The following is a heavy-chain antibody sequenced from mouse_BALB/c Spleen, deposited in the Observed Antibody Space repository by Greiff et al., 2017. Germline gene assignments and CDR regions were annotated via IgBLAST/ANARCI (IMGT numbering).Heavy chain of an antibody. CDR2: ISSGGST. D-gene: IGHD2-3*01. CDR3: ARGRDGYYAMDY. V-gene: IGHV5-6-5*01. Sequence: DVMLVESGGGLVKPGGSLKLSCAASGFTFSSYAMSWVRQTPEKRLEWVASISSGGSTYYPDSVKGRFTISRDNARNILYLQMSSLRSEDTAMYYCARGRDGYYAMDYWGQGTSVTVSS. CDR1: GFTFSSYA. J-gene: IGHJ4*01.